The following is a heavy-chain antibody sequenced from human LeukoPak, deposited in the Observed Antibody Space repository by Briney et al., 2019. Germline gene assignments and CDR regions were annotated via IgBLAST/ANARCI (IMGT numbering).Heavy chain of an antibody. V-gene: IGHV4-59*01. CDR2: IYYSGST. CDR3: ARSLADCGGDCYYDAFDI. CDR1: GGSISSYY. D-gene: IGHD2-21*02. Sequence: SETLSLTCTVSGGSISSYYWSWIRQPPGKGLEWIGYIYYSGSTNYNPSLKSRVTISVDTSKHQFSLKVSSVTAADTAVYYCARSLADCGGDCYYDAFDIWGQGTMVTVSS. J-gene: IGHJ3*02.